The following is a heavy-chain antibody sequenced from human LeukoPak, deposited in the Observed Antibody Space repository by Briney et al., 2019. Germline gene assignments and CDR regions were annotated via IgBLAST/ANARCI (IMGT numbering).Heavy chain of an antibody. D-gene: IGHD3-22*01. CDR3: ARTRAYYDSSGYYVY. CDR2: INPNSGGT. J-gene: IGHJ4*02. CDR1: GYTFTGYY. Sequence: ASVKVSCKASGYTFTGYYMHWVRQAPGQGLEWMGWINPNSGGTNYAQKFQGRVTMTRDTSISTAYMELSRLRSDDTAVLYCARTRAYYDSSGYYVYWGQGTLVTVSS. V-gene: IGHV1-2*02.